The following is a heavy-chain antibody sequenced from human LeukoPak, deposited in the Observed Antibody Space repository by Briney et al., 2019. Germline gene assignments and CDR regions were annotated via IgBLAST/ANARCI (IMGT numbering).Heavy chain of an antibody. Sequence: GGSLRLFCAASGFTFSSYAMSWVRQAPGKGLEWVSAISGSGGSTYYADSVKGRFTISRDNSKNTLYLQMNSLRAEDTAVYYCAKGAIDFWSGYDVGAFDIWGQGTMVTVSS. CDR2: ISGSGGST. V-gene: IGHV3-23*01. CDR3: AKGAIDFWSGYDVGAFDI. D-gene: IGHD3-3*01. CDR1: GFTFSSYA. J-gene: IGHJ3*02.